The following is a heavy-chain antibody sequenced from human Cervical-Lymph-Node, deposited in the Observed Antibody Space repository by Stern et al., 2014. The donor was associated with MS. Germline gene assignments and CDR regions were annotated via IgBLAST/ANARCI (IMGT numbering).Heavy chain of an antibody. V-gene: IGHV4-31*03. Sequence: QVQLQESGPGLVKPSQTLSLTCTVSGGSISSDNYYWTWIRQHPGKGLEWIGHIYYSGTTYYNPSLKSRVSITVDTSQNLFSLRLSSGTAADTAVYYCARDHFTTSLDVWGHGTTVTVSS. D-gene: IGHD3-22*01. CDR3: ARDHFTTSLDV. CDR2: IYYSGTT. J-gene: IGHJ6*02. CDR1: GGSISSDNYY.